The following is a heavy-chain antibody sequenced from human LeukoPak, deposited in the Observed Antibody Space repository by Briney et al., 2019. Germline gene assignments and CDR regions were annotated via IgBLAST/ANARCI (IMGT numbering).Heavy chain of an antibody. CDR3: AKIGANVGF. CDR2: IKSKTDGGTT. Sequence: GGSLRLSCAASGFTFSNAWMSWVRQAPGKGLEWVGRIKSKTDGGTTDYAAPVKGRFTISRDNSKNTRYLQMNSLRAEDTAVYYCAKIGANVGFWGQGTLVTVSS. V-gene: IGHV3-15*01. CDR1: GFTFSNAW. J-gene: IGHJ4*02. D-gene: IGHD4/OR15-4a*01.